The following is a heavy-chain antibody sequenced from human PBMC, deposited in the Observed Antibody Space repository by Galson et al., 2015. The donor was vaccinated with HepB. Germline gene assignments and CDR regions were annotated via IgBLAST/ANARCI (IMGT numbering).Heavy chain of an antibody. CDR3: ARDGRNNGWYYFDF. J-gene: IGHJ4*02. V-gene: IGHV3-66*01. CDR1: GFTVSSNY. Sequence: SLRLSCAASGFTVSSNYMSWVRQAPGKGLEWVSVIYRGGSTYYADSVQGRFTMSRDNSKNTLYLQMNGLRAEDTAVYYCARDGRNNGWYYFDFWGQGTLVTVSS. D-gene: IGHD6-19*01. CDR2: IYRGGST.